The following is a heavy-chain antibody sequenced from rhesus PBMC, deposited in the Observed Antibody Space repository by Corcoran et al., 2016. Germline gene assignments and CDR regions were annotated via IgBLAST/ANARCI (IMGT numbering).Heavy chain of an antibody. V-gene: IGHV4-80*01. Sequence: QVQLQESGPGLVKSSETLSLTCAVSGASISSYSWGWIRQPPGKGREWIGEINGNSGNTYDNASLKSRVTISKDASKNQFSLKLTSVTAADTAVYFCIRPPNFKIADYWGQGVLVTVSS. D-gene: IGHD1-44*01. CDR3: IRPPNFKIADY. CDR1: GASISSYS. J-gene: IGHJ4*01. CDR2: INGNSGNT.